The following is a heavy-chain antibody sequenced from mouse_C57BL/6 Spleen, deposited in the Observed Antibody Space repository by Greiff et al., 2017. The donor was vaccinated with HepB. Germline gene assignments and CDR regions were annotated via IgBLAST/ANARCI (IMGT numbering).Heavy chain of an antibody. V-gene: IGHV5-17*01. CDR2: ISSGSSTI. J-gene: IGHJ1*03. D-gene: IGHD2-4*01. Sequence: EVHLVESGGGLVKPGGSLKLSCAASGFTFSDYGMHWVRQAPEKGLEWVAYISSGSSTIYYADTVKGRFTISRDNAKNTLFLQMTSLRSEDTAMYYCASVYYDYANPYWYFDVWGTGTTVTVSS. CDR3: ASVYYDYANPYWYFDV. CDR1: GFTFSDYG.